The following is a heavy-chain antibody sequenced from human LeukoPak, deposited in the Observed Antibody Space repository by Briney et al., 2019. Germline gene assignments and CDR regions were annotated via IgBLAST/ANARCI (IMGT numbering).Heavy chain of an antibody. V-gene: IGHV3-23*01. CDR3: AKQLGYWSYCICYFPY. D-gene: IGHD2-15*01. J-gene: IGHJ4*02. CDR1: GFTFSSSA. Sequence: PGGSLRLSCAASGFTFSSSAMSWVRQAPGKGLEWVSAISNNGGYTYYADSVQGRFTISRDNSKSTLCLQMNSLRAEDTAVYYCAKQLGYWSYCICYFPYWGQGTLVTV. CDR2: ISNNGGYT.